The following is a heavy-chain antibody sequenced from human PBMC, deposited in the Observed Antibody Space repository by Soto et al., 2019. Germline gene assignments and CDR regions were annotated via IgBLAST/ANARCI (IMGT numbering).Heavy chain of an antibody. CDR1: GFTFTSSA. Sequence: SVKVSRKASGFTFTSSAFQWVRQARGQRLEWIGWIAVGSGYTNYAQRFQGRVTMTRDTAIRTAYMEVSSLRSDDTAVYYCARGRASGSYYLLDYWGQGTLVTVSS. CDR2: IAVGSGYT. V-gene: IGHV1-58*01. CDR3: ARGRASGSYYLLDY. J-gene: IGHJ4*02. D-gene: IGHD3-10*01.